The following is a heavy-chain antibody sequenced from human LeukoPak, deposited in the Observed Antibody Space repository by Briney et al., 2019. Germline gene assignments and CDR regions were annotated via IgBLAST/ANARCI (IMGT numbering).Heavy chain of an antibody. Sequence: PSETLSLTCTVSGGSISSGSYYWSWIRQPAGKGLEWIGRIYTSGSTNYNPSLKSRVTISVDTSKNQFSLKLSSVTAADTAVYYCASSGGITLDYWGQGTLVTVSS. J-gene: IGHJ4*02. CDR2: IYTSGST. D-gene: IGHD3-10*01. CDR3: ASSGGITLDY. CDR1: GGSISSGSYY. V-gene: IGHV4-61*02.